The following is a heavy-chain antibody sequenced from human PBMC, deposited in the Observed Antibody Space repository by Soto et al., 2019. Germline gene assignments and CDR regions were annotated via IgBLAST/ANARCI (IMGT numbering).Heavy chain of an antibody. V-gene: IGHV4-39*01. CDR3: ARLVATLTQFGF. CDR2: IYFGTT. J-gene: IGHJ4*02. CDR1: DGSISGSSFY. D-gene: IGHD5-12*01. Sequence: SETLSLTCTVSDGSISGSSFYWCWIRQPPGKGLEWIGSIYFGTTYYNPSLKSRVTISIDTSKNQFSLNLSSVTAADTAVYYYARLVATLTQFGFSGKGTSVTVSS.